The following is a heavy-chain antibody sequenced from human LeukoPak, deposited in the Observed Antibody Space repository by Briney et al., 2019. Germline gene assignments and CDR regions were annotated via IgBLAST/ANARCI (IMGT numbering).Heavy chain of an antibody. CDR2: ISAYNGNT. D-gene: IGHD1-26*01. V-gene: IGHV1-18*01. J-gene: IGHJ6*02. CDR3: ARDARELLNYYYYGMDV. Sequence: ASVTVSFKASGYTFTNYGISWVRQAPGQGLEGMGWISAYNGNTNYAQKLQGRVTMTTGTSTSTAYMELRSLSSDDTAVYYCARDARELLNYYYYGMDVWGQGITVTVSS. CDR1: GYTFTNYG.